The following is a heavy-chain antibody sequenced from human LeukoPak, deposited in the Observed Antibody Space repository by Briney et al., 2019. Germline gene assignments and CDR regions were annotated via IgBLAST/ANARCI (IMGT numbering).Heavy chain of an antibody. CDR1: DDSITMYY. J-gene: IGHJ6*03. D-gene: IGHD5-24*01. CDR2: VDHTGST. CDR3: ARGRRGGYNSPIYYYYYYMDV. Sequence: SETLSLTCSVSDDSITMYYWTWLRQPPGKGLEWIGYVDHTGSTNFNPSLNGRVSISRDTTKNLFSLRLRSVTAADTAVYYCARGRRGGYNSPIYYYYYYMDVWGKGTTVTVSS. V-gene: IGHV4-59*01.